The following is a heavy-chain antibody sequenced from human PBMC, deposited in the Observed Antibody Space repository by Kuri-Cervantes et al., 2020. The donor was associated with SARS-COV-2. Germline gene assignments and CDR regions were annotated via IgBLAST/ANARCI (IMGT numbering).Heavy chain of an antibody. Sequence: SETLSITCTVSGGSISSGGYYWGWIRQPPGKGLEFIGTIYYDGRTYYNTSLKSRVTISVDTSKNQFSLKLSSVTAADTAVYYCARHDYWGQGTLVTVSS. CDR1: GGSISSGGYY. J-gene: IGHJ4*02. V-gene: IGHV4-39*01. CDR3: ARHDY. CDR2: IYYDGRT.